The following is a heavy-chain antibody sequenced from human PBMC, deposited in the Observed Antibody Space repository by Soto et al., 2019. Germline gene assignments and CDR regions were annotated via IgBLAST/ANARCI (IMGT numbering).Heavy chain of an antibody. CDR3: ARGGAQWELLPDY. CDR2: ISVYSGKT. V-gene: IGHV1-18*04. J-gene: IGHJ4*02. CDR1: GYTLTSFG. Sequence: QLQLVQSGAEMKKPGASVKVSCKASGYTLTSFGISWLRQAPGQGLEWIGWISVYSGKTNYVQKFQGRVTMTTDTSTSTAYMELRSLKSDDTAVYYCARGGAQWELLPDYWGQGTLVTVSS. D-gene: IGHD1-26*01.